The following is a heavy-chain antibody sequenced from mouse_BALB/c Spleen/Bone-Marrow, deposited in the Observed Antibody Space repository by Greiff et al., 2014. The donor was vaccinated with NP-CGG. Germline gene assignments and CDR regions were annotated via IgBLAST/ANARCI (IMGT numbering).Heavy chain of an antibody. CDR1: GYAFSSSW. J-gene: IGHJ4*01. D-gene: IGHD1-1*01. V-gene: IGHV1-82*01. CDR2: IYPGDGDT. CDR3: ARAAYYGSSYGAMDY. Sequence: FQLQQSGPELVKPGASVKISCTGSGYAFSSSWMNWVKQRPGQGLEWIGRIYPGDGDTNSNGRFKGKATLTADRSSNTAYVQLSSLTSVDAAVYFCARAAYYGSSYGAMDYWGQGTSVTVST.